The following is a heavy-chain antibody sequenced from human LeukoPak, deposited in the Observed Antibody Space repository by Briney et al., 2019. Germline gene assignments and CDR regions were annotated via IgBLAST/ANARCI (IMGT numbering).Heavy chain of an antibody. V-gene: IGHV3-30-3*02. Sequence: GGSLRLSCAASGFTFSSYAMHWVRQAPGKGLEWVAVISYDRSNKYYADSVKGRFTISRDNSKNTLYLQMNSLRAEDTAVYYCGKEVPGDIVYLDYWGQGTLVTVSS. D-gene: IGHD2-2*02. CDR1: GFTFSSYA. CDR2: ISYDRSNK. CDR3: GKEVPGDIVYLDY. J-gene: IGHJ4*02.